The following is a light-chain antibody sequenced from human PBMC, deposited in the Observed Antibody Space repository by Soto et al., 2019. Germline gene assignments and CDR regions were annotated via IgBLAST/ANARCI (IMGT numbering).Light chain of an antibody. Sequence: LTQPPSVSGAPGQRVTISCTGTSSDVGSYNLVSWYQQHPGKAPKLMIYEGSKRPSGVSSRCSGSKSGNTASLTISGLQAEDEADYYCSSYAGSGTFYVFGTGTKVTVL. J-gene: IGLJ1*01. CDR1: SSDVGSYNL. V-gene: IGLV2-23*01. CDR2: EGS. CDR3: SSYAGSGTFYV.